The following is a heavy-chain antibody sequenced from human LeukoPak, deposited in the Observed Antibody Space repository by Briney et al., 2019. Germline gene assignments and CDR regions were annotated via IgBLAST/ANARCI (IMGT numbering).Heavy chain of an antibody. Sequence: SETLSLTCTVSGSSISSGGYYWGWIRQHPGKGLEWIGYIYYSGSTYYNPSLKSRVTISVDTSKNQFSLKLSSVTAADTAVYYCAREYLGEPPNWYFDLWGRGTLVTVSS. CDR3: AREYLGEPPNWYFDL. V-gene: IGHV4-31*03. CDR2: IYYSGST. CDR1: GSSISSGGYY. J-gene: IGHJ2*01. D-gene: IGHD3-16*01.